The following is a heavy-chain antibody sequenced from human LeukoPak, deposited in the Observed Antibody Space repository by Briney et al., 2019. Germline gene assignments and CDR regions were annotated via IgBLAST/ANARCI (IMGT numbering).Heavy chain of an antibody. Sequence: SXXCXVSGGXISSXXXSWIRQPXXXXXEWIGYIYYSGSTNYNPSLKSRVTISVDTSKNQFSLKLSSVTAADTAVYYCAARVSPAWYFDYWGQGTLVTVSS. CDR3: AARVSPAWYFDY. V-gene: IGHV4-59*01. D-gene: IGHD2-2*01. J-gene: IGHJ4*02. CDR2: IYYSGST. CDR1: GGXISSXX.